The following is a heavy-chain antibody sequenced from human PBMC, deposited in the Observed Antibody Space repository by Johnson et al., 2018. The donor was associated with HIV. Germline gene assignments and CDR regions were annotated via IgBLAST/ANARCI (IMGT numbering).Heavy chain of an antibody. J-gene: IGHJ3*01. CDR3: ARDKSGSYRGAFDV. CDR2: INWNGAIT. V-gene: IGHV3-20*04. CDR1: GFTFSSYW. Sequence: VQLVESGGGLVQPGGSLRLSCAASGFTFSSYWMHWVRQAPGKGLEWVSGINWNGAITGYAGSVKGRFIISRDNAKNSLYLQLTTLRAEDTALYYCARDKSGSYRGAFDVWGQGTMVTVSS. D-gene: IGHD1-26*01.